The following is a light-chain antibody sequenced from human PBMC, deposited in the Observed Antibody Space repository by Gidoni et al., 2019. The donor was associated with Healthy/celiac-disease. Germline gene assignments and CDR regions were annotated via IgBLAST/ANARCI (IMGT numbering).Light chain of an antibody. Sequence: QSVRTQPPSASGTPGQMVTISCSGSSSKIGSNTVNWYQQLPGTSPNLLISIKNPRPSGVPDRCSCSKSGPSAPLAISGLQSEDEADYYCAAWDDSLSFYVFGTGTKVTVL. CDR3: AAWDDSLSFYV. J-gene: IGLJ1*01. CDR2: IKN. V-gene: IGLV1-44*01. CDR1: SSKIGSNT.